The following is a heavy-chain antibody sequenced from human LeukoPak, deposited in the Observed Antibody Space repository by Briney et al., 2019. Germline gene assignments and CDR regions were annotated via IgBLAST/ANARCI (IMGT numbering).Heavy chain of an antibody. J-gene: IGHJ4*02. V-gene: IGHV1-69*06. CDR2: IIPIFGTA. Sequence: GASVKVSCKASGYTFTSYDINWVRQAPGQGLEWMGGIIPIFGTANYAQKFQGRVTITADKSTSTAYMELSSLRSEDTAVYYCARSREYSYGSLRFDYWGQGTLVTVSS. D-gene: IGHD5-18*01. CDR3: ARSREYSYGSLRFDY. CDR1: GYTFTSYD.